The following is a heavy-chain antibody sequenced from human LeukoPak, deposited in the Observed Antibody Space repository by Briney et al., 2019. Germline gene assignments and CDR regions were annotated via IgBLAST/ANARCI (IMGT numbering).Heavy chain of an antibody. V-gene: IGHV3-21*04. J-gene: IGHJ5*02. CDR2: ISSSSSYI. CDR1: GFTFSSYS. D-gene: IGHD1-7*01. CDR3: ARVTKSYNWNSDNWFDP. Sequence: GGSLRLSCAASGFTFSSYSMNWVRQAPGKGLEWVSSISSSSSYIYYADSVKGRFTISRDNAKNSLYLQMNSLRAEDTAVYYCARVTKSYNWNSDNWFDPWGQGTLVTVSS.